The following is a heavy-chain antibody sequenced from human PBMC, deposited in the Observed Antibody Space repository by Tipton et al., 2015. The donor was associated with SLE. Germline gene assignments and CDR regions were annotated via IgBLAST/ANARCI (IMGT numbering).Heavy chain of an antibody. CDR1: GFTFSSYA. D-gene: IGHD2-15*01. V-gene: IGHV3-30-3*01. Sequence: SLRLSCAASGFTFSSYALHWVRQAPGKGLEWVAVISYDGSNENYADSVKGRFTISRDNSKNTLYLQMNSLRAEDTAVYYCARGVVHYGMDVWGQGTTVTVSS. J-gene: IGHJ6*02. CDR2: ISYDGSNE. CDR3: ARGVVHYGMDV.